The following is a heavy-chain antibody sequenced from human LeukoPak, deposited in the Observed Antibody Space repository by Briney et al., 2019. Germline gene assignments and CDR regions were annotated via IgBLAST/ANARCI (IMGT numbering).Heavy chain of an antibody. CDR1: GGSISGYY. CDR3: ASGFYFDP. D-gene: IGHD2/OR15-2a*01. J-gene: IGHJ5*02. CDR2: INHSGST. V-gene: IGHV4-34*01. Sequence: SETLSLTCTVSGGSISGYYWSWIRQPPGKGLEWIGEINHSGSTNYNPSLKSRVTISVDTSKNQFSLKLSSVTAADTAVYYCASGFYFDPWGQGTLVTVSS.